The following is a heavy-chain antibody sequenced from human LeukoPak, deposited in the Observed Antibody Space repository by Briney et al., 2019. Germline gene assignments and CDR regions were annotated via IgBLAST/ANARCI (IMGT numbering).Heavy chain of an antibody. Sequence: GESLKISCKGSGYSFTSYWIGWVRQMPGKGLEWMGIIYPGGSDTRYSPSFQGQVTISADKSISTAYLQWSSLKASDTAMYYCARRWEDYSNYDNWFDPWGQGTLVTVSS. J-gene: IGHJ5*02. CDR2: IYPGGSDT. D-gene: IGHD4-11*01. V-gene: IGHV5-51*01. CDR3: ARRWEDYSNYDNWFDP. CDR1: GYSFTSYW.